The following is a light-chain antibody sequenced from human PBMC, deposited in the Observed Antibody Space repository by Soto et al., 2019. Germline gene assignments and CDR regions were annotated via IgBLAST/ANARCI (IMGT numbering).Light chain of an antibody. J-gene: IGLJ2*01. CDR2: SNN. CDR3: AAWDDSLNGVV. V-gene: IGLV1-44*01. Sequence: QPVLTQPPSASGTPGQRVTISCSGSGSNIGSNSVNWYQQLPGTAPKLLIYSNNQRPSGVPDRFSGSKSGTSASLAISGLQSGDEADYYCAAWDDSLNGVVFGGGTKLTVL. CDR1: GSNIGSNS.